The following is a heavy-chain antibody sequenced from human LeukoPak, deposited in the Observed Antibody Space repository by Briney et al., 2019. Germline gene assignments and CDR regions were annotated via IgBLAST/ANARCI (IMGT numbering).Heavy chain of an antibody. CDR2: IIPIFGTA. CDR3: AREFSSSSFWFDP. CDR1: GGTFSSYA. Sequence: SVKVSCKASGGTFSSYAISWVRQAPGQGLEWMGGIIPIFGTANYAQKFQGRVTITTDESTSTAYMELSSLRSDDTAVYYCAREFSSSSFWFDPWGQGTLVTVSS. V-gene: IGHV1-69*05. D-gene: IGHD6-6*01. J-gene: IGHJ5*02.